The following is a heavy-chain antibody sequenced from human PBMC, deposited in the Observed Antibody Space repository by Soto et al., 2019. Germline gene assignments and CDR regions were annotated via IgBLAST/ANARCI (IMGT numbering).Heavy chain of an antibody. D-gene: IGHD1-1*01. CDR3: ARRGSSGGTKSQIIGFDP. CDR1: GGTFSSYA. Sequence: QVQLVQSGAEVKKPGSSVKVSCKASGGTFSSYAISWVRQAPGQGLEWMGGIIPIFGTANYAQKFQGRVTITADESTSPAYMELSSLTSEDTAVYYCARRGSSGGTKSQIIGFDPWGQGTLVTVSS. CDR2: IIPIFGTA. J-gene: IGHJ5*02. V-gene: IGHV1-69*01.